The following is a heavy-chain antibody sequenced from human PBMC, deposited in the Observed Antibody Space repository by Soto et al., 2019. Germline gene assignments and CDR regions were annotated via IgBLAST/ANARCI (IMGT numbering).Heavy chain of an antibody. Sequence: ASVKVSCKASGYTFTSYAMHWVRQAPGQRLEWMGWINAGNGNTKYSQKFQGRVTITRDTSASTAYMELSSLRSEDTAVYYCARAYDFWASGFDYWGQGLMVTVSS. J-gene: IGHJ4*02. CDR1: GYTFTSYA. V-gene: IGHV1-3*01. D-gene: IGHD3-3*01. CDR3: ARAYDFWASGFDY. CDR2: INAGNGNT.